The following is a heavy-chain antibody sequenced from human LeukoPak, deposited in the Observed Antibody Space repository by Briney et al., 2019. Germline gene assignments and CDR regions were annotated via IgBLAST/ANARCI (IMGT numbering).Heavy chain of an antibody. Sequence: ASVTVSCKASGYTFTSYYMHWVRQAPGQGLEWMGIINPSGGSTSHAQKFQGRVTLTRDTSTSTVYMELTSLRSEDSAVYSCARGVHNYGNFDFWGQGTLVTVSS. CDR2: INPSGGST. V-gene: IGHV1-46*01. J-gene: IGHJ4*02. D-gene: IGHD5-18*01. CDR3: ARGVHNYGNFDF. CDR1: GYTFTSYY.